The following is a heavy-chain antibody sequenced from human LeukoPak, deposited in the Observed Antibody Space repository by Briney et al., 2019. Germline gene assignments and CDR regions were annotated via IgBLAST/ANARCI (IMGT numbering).Heavy chain of an antibody. D-gene: IGHD3-9*01. Sequence: PSQTLSLTCTVSGGSISSGSYYWSWIRQPAGKGLEWIGRIYTSGSTNYNPSLKSRVTMSVDTSKNQFSLKLSSVTAADTAVYYCARERLRYFDWFAEYYYYMDVWGKGTTVTISS. CDR2: IYTSGST. CDR3: ARERLRYFDWFAEYYYYMDV. CDR1: GGSISSGSYY. J-gene: IGHJ6*03. V-gene: IGHV4-61*02.